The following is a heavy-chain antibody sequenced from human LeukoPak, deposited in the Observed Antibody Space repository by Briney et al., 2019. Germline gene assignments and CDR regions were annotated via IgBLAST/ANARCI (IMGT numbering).Heavy chain of an antibody. Sequence: GGSLRLSCVASGITFSRHGMDWVRQAPGKGLEWVAVIAGDGGAKQYADSVKGRFTVFRDNSKSTLYLQMNGLSVEDTAIYYCAREATWGEWYFDHWGQGTPVTVSS. CDR1: GITFSRHG. V-gene: IGHV3-30*03. CDR2: IAGDGGAK. CDR3: AREATWGEWYFDH. J-gene: IGHJ4*02. D-gene: IGHD3-3*01.